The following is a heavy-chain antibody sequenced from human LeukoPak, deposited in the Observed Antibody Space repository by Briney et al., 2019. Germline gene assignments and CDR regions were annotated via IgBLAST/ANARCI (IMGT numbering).Heavy chain of an antibody. D-gene: IGHD3-10*01. CDR3: ARVQSHVLLWFGELLTPGGYYFDY. Sequence: GASVKVSCKASGYTFTGYYMHWVRQAPGQGLEWMGWINPNSGGTNYAQKFQGRVTMTRDTSISTAYMELSRLRSDDTAVYHCARVQSHVLLWFGELLTPGGYYFDYWGQGTLVTVSS. V-gene: IGHV1-2*02. J-gene: IGHJ4*02. CDR2: INPNSGGT. CDR1: GYTFTGYY.